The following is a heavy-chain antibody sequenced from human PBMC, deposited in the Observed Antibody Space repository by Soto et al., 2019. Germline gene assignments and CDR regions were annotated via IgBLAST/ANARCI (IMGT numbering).Heavy chain of an antibody. CDR1: GGNISSYY. V-gene: IGHV4-59*08. CDR3: ARNYGPGYTFDY. J-gene: IGHJ4*02. CDR2: IYYSGST. Sequence: SEIMSLTCSVSGGNISSYYWSWIRQPPGKGLEWIGYIYYSGSTNYNPSLKSRVTISVDTSKNQFSLKLSSVTAADTAVYYCARNYGPGYTFDYWGQGTLVTVSS. D-gene: IGHD3-10*01.